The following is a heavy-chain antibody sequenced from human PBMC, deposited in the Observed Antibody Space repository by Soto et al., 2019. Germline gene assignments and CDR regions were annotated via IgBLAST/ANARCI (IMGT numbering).Heavy chain of an antibody. D-gene: IGHD6-19*01. Sequence: GGSLRLSCAASGFTFSSYGMHWVRQAPGKGLEWVAVIWYDGSNKYYADSVKGRFTISRDNSKNTLYLQMNSLRAEDTAVYYCARDGGSGWYFDYWGQGTLVTVSS. V-gene: IGHV3-33*01. CDR1: GFTFSSYG. CDR3: ARDGGSGWYFDY. J-gene: IGHJ4*02. CDR2: IWYDGSNK.